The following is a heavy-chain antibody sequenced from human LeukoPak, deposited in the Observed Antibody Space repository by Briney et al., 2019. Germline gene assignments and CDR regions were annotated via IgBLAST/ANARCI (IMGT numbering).Heavy chain of an antibody. Sequence: GGSLRLSCAASGFTFSSYAMSWVRQAPGKGLVWVSRIKGDGTTSYADSVKGRFTISRDNSKNTLYLQMNSLRVEDTAVYYCARDQWLTPSDPWGQGTLVTVSS. V-gene: IGHV3-74*01. CDR3: ARDQWLTPSDP. CDR1: GFTFSSYA. CDR2: IKGDGTT. J-gene: IGHJ5*02. D-gene: IGHD6-19*01.